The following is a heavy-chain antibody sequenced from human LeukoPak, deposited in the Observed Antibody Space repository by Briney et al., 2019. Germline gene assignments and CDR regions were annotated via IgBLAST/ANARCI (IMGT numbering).Heavy chain of an antibody. CDR2: ISGSGGST. Sequence: GGSLRLSCADSGFTFSRYWMSWVRQAPGKGVEWVSAISGSGGSTYYADSVKGRFTISRDNSKNTLYLQMNSLRAEDTAVYYCANEALYYYLDVWGKGTTVTVSS. V-gene: IGHV3-23*01. J-gene: IGHJ6*03. CDR1: GFTFSRYW. CDR3: ANEALYYYLDV.